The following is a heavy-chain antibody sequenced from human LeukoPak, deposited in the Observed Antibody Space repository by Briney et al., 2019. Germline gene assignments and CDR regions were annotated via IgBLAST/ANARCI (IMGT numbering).Heavy chain of an antibody. CDR1: GGSFSGYY. V-gene: IGHV4-34*01. CDR2: INHSGST. J-gene: IGHJ4*02. D-gene: IGHD3-3*02. Sequence: SETLSLTCAVYGGSFSGYYWSWIRQPPGKGLEWIGEINHSGSTNYNPSLKSRVTISVDTSKNQFSLKLSSVIAADTAVYYCASHFQAPGDYWGQGTLVTVSS. CDR3: ASHFQAPGDY.